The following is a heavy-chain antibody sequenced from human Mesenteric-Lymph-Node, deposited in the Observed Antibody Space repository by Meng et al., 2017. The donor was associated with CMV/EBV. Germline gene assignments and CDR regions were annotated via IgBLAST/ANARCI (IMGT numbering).Heavy chain of an antibody. V-gene: IGHV3-48*03. CDR3: ARGLVAVVSDVIL. J-gene: IGHJ4*02. D-gene: IGHD2-2*02. Sequence: GESLKISCAASGFTFSNYEMNWVRQTPGKGLEWVSYISSSGSSIYYPDSVKGRFTISRDNAKNSLDLQMNSLRAEDTGVYYCARGLVAVVSDVILWGQGTLVTVSS. CDR2: ISSSGSSI. CDR1: GFTFSNYE.